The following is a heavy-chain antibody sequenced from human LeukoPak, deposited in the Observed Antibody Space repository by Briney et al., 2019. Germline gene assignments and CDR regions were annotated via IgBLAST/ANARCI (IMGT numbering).Heavy chain of an antibody. CDR2: IYYSGST. CDR1: GGSISSYY. CDR3: AIQVDTAMVNNYFDY. V-gene: IGHV4-59*08. J-gene: IGHJ4*02. D-gene: IGHD5-18*01. Sequence: SETLSLTCTVSGGSISSYYWGWIRQPPGKGLEWIGYIYYSGSTNYNPSLKSRVTISVDTSKNQFSLKLSSVTAADTAVYYCAIQVDTAMVNNYFDYWGQGTLVTVSS.